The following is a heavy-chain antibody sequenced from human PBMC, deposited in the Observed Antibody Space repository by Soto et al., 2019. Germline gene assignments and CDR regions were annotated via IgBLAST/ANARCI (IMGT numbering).Heavy chain of an antibody. J-gene: IGHJ3*02. Sequence: GESLKISCKGSGYSFTSYWIGWVRQMPGKGLEWMGIIYPGDSDTRYSPSFQGQITISADKPIRTAYLQWSSLKASDTAMYYCARHWANHDAFNIWGQGTMVTVSS. CDR1: GYSFTSYW. CDR3: ARHWANHDAFNI. V-gene: IGHV5-51*01. CDR2: IYPGDSDT. D-gene: IGHD3-16*01.